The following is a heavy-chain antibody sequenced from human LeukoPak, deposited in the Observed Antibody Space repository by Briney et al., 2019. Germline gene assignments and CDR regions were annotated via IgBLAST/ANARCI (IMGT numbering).Heavy chain of an antibody. J-gene: IGHJ4*02. CDR3: ARDVGATEDYFDY. CDR1: GFTFSDYY. CDR2: ISSSGSTI. D-gene: IGHD1-26*01. Sequence: GGSLRLSCAASGFTFSDYYMSWIRQAPGKGLEWVSYISSSGSTIYYADSVKGRSTISRDNAKNSLYLQMNSLRAEDTAVYYCARDVGATEDYFDYWGQGTLVTVSS. V-gene: IGHV3-11*01.